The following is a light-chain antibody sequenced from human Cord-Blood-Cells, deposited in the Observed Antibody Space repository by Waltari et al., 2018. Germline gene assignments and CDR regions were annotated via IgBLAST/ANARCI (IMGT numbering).Light chain of an antibody. J-gene: IGLJ2*01. V-gene: IGLV2-23*01. CDR1: SMDVGSYNL. CDR2: EGS. Sequence: QSALTQPASVSGSPGQSITISCTGTSMDVGSYNLVSWYQQHPGKAPKLMIYEGSKRPSGVSNRFSGSKSGNTASLTISGLQAEDEADYYCCSYAGSSTDVVFGGGTKLTVL. CDR3: CSYAGSSTDVV.